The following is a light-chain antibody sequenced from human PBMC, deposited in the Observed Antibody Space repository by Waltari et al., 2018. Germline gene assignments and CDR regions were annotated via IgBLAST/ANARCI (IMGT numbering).Light chain of an antibody. CDR2: DAS. J-gene: IGKJ4*01. V-gene: IGKV3-11*01. CDR3: QQRTNWPLT. CDR1: QSVSNF. Sequence: EIVLTQSPATLSLSPGERATLSCRASQSVSNFLAWYQQKPGQAPRLLIYDASRRAAGIPARFSGSGSGTDFTLTISRLEPEDFAVFYCQQRTNWPLTFGGGTTLEVK.